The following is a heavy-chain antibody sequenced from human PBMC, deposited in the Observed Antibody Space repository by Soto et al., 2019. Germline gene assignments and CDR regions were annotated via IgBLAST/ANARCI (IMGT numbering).Heavy chain of an antibody. Sequence: ASVKVSCKASGYTFTNYAVHWVRQAPGQRLEWMGWINAGNGNTRYSQRFQGRVTITRDTSARTAYMELSSLRSEDTAVYYCARGHLAVVPVASWYFYMDVWGKGTTVTVSS. CDR3: ARGHLAVVPVASWYFYMDV. D-gene: IGHD2-2*01. CDR1: GYTFTNYA. CDR2: INAGNGNT. J-gene: IGHJ6*03. V-gene: IGHV1-3*01.